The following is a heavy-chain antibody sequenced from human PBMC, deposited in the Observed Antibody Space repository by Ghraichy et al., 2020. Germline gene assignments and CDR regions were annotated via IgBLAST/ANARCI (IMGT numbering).Heavy chain of an antibody. CDR2: ISGGGDYI. D-gene: IGHD2/OR15-2a*01. CDR1: GFTFSSYA. V-gene: IGHV3-23*01. CDR3: AKNLRDGHPFYEY. J-gene: IGHJ4*02. Sequence: GGSLRLSCEASGFTFSSYAMTWVRQPPGKGLEWLSAISGGGDYIYYADSVKGRFTISRDNPKNTLYLQMNSLRVEDTAVYFCAKNLRDGHPFYEYWGQGALVVVSS.